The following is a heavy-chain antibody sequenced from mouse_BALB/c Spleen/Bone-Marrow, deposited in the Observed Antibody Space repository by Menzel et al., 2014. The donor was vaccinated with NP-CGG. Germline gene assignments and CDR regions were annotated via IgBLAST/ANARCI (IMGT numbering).Heavy chain of an antibody. CDR1: NYTFTTYY. CDR2: IYPGNVNT. Sequence: VQLQQSGPELVKPGASVRISCKASNYTFTTYYIYWVKQRPGQGLEWIGWIYPGNVNTKYNEKFKAKATLTADKSSSTAYMQLSILTSEVSAVYFCARSRYCSYYGYWCQGTPLTVSS. CDR3: ARSRYCSYYGY. D-gene: IGHD2-12*01. V-gene: IGHV1S56*01. J-gene: IGHJ2*01.